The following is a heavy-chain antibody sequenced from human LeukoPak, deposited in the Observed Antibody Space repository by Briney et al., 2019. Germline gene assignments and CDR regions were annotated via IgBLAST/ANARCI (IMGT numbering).Heavy chain of an antibody. D-gene: IGHD6-13*01. CDR2: IYYSGST. V-gene: IGHV4-39*01. CDR3: ARHPVGHSSSWYDRSGAFDY. CDR1: GGSISSSSYY. J-gene: IGHJ4*02. Sequence: SETLSLTCTVSGGSISSSSYYWGWIRQPPGKGLEWIGSIYYSGSTYYNPSLKSRVTISVDTSKNQFSLKLSSVTAADTAVYYCARHPVGHSSSWYDRSGAFDYWGQGTLVTVSS.